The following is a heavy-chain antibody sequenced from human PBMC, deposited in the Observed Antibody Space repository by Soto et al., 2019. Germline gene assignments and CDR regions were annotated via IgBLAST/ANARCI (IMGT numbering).Heavy chain of an antibody. V-gene: IGHV3-23*01. D-gene: IGHD3-10*01. CDR1: GFTFSSYA. CDR2: ISGSGRST. J-gene: IGHJ6*02. CDR3: AKDLHWFAMDV. Sequence: PGGSLRLSCAASGFTFSSYALSWVRQAPGKGLEWVSGISGSGRSTYYADSVKGRFTISRDNSMNTLYLQMNSLRADDTAIYYCAKDLHWFAMDVWGQGTTVTVSS.